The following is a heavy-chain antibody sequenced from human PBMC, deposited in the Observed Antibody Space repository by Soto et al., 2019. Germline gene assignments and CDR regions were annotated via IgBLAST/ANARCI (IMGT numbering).Heavy chain of an antibody. CDR3: AKFQVGATTPGAGY. J-gene: IGHJ4*02. V-gene: IGHV3-23*01. CDR1: GFTFSSYA. D-gene: IGHD1-26*01. CDR2: LSGSGGST. Sequence: EVQLLESGGGLVQPGGSLRLSCAASGFTFSSYAMSWVRQAPGKGLEWVSALSGSGGSTYYADSVKGRFTISRDNSKNTLYLQMNSLRAEDTAVYYCAKFQVGATTPGAGYWGQGTLVTVSS.